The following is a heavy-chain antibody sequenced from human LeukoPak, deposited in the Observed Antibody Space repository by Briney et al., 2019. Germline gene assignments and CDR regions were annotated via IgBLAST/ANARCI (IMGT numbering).Heavy chain of an antibody. V-gene: IGHV4-34*01. D-gene: IGHD3-3*01. CDR3: ARNELRFLLWGVISYFDY. CDR2: INHSGST. J-gene: IGHJ4*02. Sequence: SETLSLTCAVYGGSFSGYYWSWIRQPPGKGLEWIGEINHSGSTNYNPSLKSRVTISVDTSKNQFSLKLSSVTAADTAVYYCARNELRFLLWGVISYFDYWGQGTLVTVSS. CDR1: GGSFSGYY.